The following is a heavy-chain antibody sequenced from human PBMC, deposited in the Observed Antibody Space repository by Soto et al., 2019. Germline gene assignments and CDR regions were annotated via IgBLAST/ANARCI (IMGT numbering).Heavy chain of an antibody. J-gene: IGHJ3*02. CDR2: INAGNGNT. V-gene: IGHV1-3*01. CDR3: ATGSSSWFAIDI. CDR1: GYTFTSYA. D-gene: IGHD6-13*01. Sequence: GASVKVSCKASGYTFTSYAMHWVRQAPGQRLEWMGWINAGNGNTKYSQKFQGRVTITRDTSASTAYMELSSLRSEDTAVYYCATGSSSWFAIDIWGQGTMVTVSS.